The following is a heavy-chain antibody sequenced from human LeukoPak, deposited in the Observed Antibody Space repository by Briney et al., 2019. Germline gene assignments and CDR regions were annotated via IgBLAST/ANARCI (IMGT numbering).Heavy chain of an antibody. D-gene: IGHD3-10*02. CDR1: GFTFSSYS. V-gene: IGHV3-21*01. CDR2: ISSSSSYI. Sequence: GSLRLSCAASGFTFSSYSMNWVRQAPGKGLEWVSFISSSSSYIYYADSLKGRFTISRDNAKNSLYLQMNSLRAEDTAVYYCARGTMFPYYFDYWGQGTLVTVSS. CDR3: ARGTMFPYYFDY. J-gene: IGHJ4*02.